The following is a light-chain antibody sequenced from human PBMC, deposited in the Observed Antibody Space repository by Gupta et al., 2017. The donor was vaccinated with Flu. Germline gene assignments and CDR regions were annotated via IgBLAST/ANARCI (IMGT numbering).Light chain of an antibody. Sequence: TISCTRSTGSVASYYLHWYQQRPGRSPTTLIYEDIRRPSGVPDRFSGAIDASSTSASLTISELKTEDEADYYCQSDDGSSRVFGGGTKLTVL. J-gene: IGLJ3*02. CDR2: EDI. V-gene: IGLV6-57*01. CDR3: QSDDGSSRV. CDR1: TGSVASYY.